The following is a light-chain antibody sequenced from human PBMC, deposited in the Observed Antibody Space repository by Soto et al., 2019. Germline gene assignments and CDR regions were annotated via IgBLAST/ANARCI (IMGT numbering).Light chain of an antibody. J-gene: IGLJ1*01. CDR1: SSDVGGSNF. CDR2: DVN. Sequence: QSALTQPASVSGSPGQSITFSCTGTSSDVGGSNFVSWYQQHPGKAPKLMIYDVNNRPSGVSNRFSGPKSGNTASLTISGLQAEDEADYYCNSYTSSNTYVFGTGTKLTVL. CDR3: NSYTSSNTYV. V-gene: IGLV2-14*01.